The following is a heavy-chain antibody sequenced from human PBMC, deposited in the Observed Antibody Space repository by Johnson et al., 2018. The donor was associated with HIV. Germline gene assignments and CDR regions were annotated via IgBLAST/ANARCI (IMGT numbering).Heavy chain of an antibody. J-gene: IGHJ3*02. Sequence: QVQLVESGGGLVQPGGSLRLSCATSGFTFSSYWMSWVRQAPGKGLEWVAVISYDGSNKYYADSVKGRLTISRDNSKNTLFLQMNSLRAEDTALYYCAKAIWGGGNLGMGAFDIWGQGTMVTVSS. CDR2: ISYDGSNK. CDR3: AKAIWGGGNLGMGAFDI. D-gene: IGHD4-23*01. V-gene: IGHV3-30*18. CDR1: GFTFSSYW.